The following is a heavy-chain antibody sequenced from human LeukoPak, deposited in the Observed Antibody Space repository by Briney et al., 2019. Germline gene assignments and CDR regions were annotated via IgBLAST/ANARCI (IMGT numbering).Heavy chain of an antibody. D-gene: IGHD3/OR15-3a*01. V-gene: IGHV3-23*01. CDR2: IRSAVETT. J-gene: IGHJ4*02. CDR3: AKHFCTGLDCSLFDS. Sequence: GGSLRLSCAASGFTMSHYGVSWVRQAPGKGLEWISGIRSAVETTHYANSVKGRFIISRDNSKNALSLQLNSLRPEDTALYYCAKHFCTGLDCSLFDSWGQGTLVTVSS. CDR1: GFTMSHYG.